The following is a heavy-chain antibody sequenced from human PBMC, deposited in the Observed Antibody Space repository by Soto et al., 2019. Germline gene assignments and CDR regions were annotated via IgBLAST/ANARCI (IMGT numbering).Heavy chain of an antibody. Sequence: RLSCAASGFTFSHYSMHWVRQAPGKGLEWISYISTSSTATYYADSVKGRFTVSRDNGNKLLFLQMNSLTDEDTAVYYCARESLQFYDSDGIHASWGQGTLVTVSS. CDR1: GFTFSHYS. J-gene: IGHJ4*02. CDR3: ARESLQFYDSDGIHAS. V-gene: IGHV3-48*02. CDR2: ISTSSTAT. D-gene: IGHD3-22*01.